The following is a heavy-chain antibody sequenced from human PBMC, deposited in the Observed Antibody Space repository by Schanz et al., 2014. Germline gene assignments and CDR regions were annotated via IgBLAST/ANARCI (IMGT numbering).Heavy chain of an antibody. CDR2: IATGSSTR. CDR1: GFDFNSYS. J-gene: IGHJ4*02. D-gene: IGHD3-22*01. CDR3: ARVHHYDPSGWGYFDY. V-gene: IGHV3-48*01. Sequence: EVRLVESGGGLVQPGGSLRLSCEASGFDFNSYSMNWVRQVPGKGLEWLSYIATGSSTRHYADSVKGRVTISRDNAKNSVSLQMRRLRVEDTAVYYCARVHHYDPSGWGYFDYWGQGALVTVSS.